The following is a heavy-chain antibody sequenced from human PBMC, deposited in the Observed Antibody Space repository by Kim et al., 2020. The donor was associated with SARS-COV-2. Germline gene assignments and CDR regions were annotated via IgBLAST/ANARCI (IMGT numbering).Heavy chain of an antibody. CDR2: SNK. D-gene: IGHD2-21*02. V-gene: IGHV3-33*01. Sequence: SNKYYADSVKGRFTISRDNSKNTLYLQMNSLRAEDTAVYYCARGTAIPDYWGQGTLVTVSS. CDR3: ARGTAIPDY. J-gene: IGHJ4*02.